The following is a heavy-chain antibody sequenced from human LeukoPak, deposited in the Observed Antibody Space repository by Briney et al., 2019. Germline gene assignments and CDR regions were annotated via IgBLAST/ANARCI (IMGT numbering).Heavy chain of an antibody. Sequence: GASVKVSCKVSGYTLTELSMHWVRQAPGKGLEWMGGFDPEDGETIYAQKFQGRVTITEDTSTDTAYMELSSLRSEDTAVYYCATGLHYYGSGSNPPPGFSVWGKGTTVTVSS. CDR2: FDPEDGET. V-gene: IGHV1-24*01. CDR1: GYTLTELS. J-gene: IGHJ6*04. CDR3: ATGLHYYGSGSNPPPGFSV. D-gene: IGHD3-10*01.